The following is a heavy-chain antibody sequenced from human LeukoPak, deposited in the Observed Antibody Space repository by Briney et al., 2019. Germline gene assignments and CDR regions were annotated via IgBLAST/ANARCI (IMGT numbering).Heavy chain of an antibody. D-gene: IGHD2-15*01. CDR2: FGFEGGET. J-gene: IGHJ6*03. CDR3: ATCPAFTRYYDMDV. Sequence: TVKLSCKVSGYTLTELSMHWVRHAPRKGLEWRGGFGFEGGETIHAQKLQGRVTMTEHTSTDRAYRALSSLISEDTAVYSCATCPAFTRYYDMDVWGKGTTVTVSS. V-gene: IGHV1-24*01. CDR1: GYTLTELS.